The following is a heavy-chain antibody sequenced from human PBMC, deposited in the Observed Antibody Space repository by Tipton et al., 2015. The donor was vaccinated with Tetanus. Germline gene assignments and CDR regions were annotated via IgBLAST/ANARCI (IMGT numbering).Heavy chain of an antibody. J-gene: IGHJ3*02. Sequence: SLRLSCAASGFAFSSYWMSWVRQAPGKGLEWVANIKQDGSEKYYVDSVKGRFTISRDNAKNSLYLQMNSLRAGDTAVYYCARGGDFWSGGMYAFDIWGQGTMVTVSS. CDR1: GFAFSSYW. D-gene: IGHD3-3*01. CDR2: IKQDGSEK. V-gene: IGHV3-7*05. CDR3: ARGGDFWSGGMYAFDI.